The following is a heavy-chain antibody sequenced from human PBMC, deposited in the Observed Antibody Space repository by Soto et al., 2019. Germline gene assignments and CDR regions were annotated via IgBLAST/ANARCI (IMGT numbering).Heavy chain of an antibody. CDR1: GFTFSSYD. V-gene: IGHV3-13*01. Sequence: GGSLRLSCAASGFTFSSYDMHWVRQATGKGLEWVSAIGTAGDTYYPGSVKGRFTISRENAKNSLYLQMNSLRAGDTAVYYCARARHDYYGSGSQSYYFDYWGQGTLVTVSS. D-gene: IGHD3-10*01. CDR2: IGTAGDT. J-gene: IGHJ4*02. CDR3: ARARHDYYGSGSQSYYFDY.